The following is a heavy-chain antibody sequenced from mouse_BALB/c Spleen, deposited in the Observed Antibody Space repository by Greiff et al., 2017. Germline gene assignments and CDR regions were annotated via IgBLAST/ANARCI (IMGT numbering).Heavy chain of an antibody. V-gene: IGHV5-17*02. CDR2: ISSGSSTI. Sequence: EVKLVESGGGLVQPGGSRKLSCAASGFTFSSFGMHWVRQAPEKGLEWVAYISSGSSTIYYADTVKGRFTISRDNPKNTLFLQMTSLRSEDTAMYYCAISEVWDYYAMDYWGQGTSVTVSS. D-gene: IGHD2-10*02. CDR1: GFTFSSFG. CDR3: AISEVWDYYAMDY. J-gene: IGHJ4*01.